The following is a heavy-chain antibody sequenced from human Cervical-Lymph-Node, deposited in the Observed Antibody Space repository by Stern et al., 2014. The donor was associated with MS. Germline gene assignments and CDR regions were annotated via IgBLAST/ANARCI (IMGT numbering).Heavy chain of an antibody. CDR3: ASAGDGSSQHNWFDA. CDR2: TIHMETP. Sequence: QVQLQQWGAGPLKPSETLSLTCAVRGGSFSGTYWSWIRQPQGKGLEWIGETIHMETPNYTPALKSRVTLLRDPSRNEFSLRLRSVTAADTAVYYCASAGDGSSQHNWFDAWGQGALVTVSS. D-gene: IGHD6-13*01. V-gene: IGHV4-34*12. J-gene: IGHJ5*02. CDR1: GGSFSGTY.